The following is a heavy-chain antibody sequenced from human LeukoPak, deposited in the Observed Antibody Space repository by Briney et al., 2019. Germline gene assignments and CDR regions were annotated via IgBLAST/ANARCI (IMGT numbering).Heavy chain of an antibody. CDR3: ARDGEGYFDN. V-gene: IGHV4-59*12. Sequence: PSETLSLTCTVSGGSISSYYWSWIRQPPGKGLEWIGFISYSGSTNYNPSLKSRVTISVDTSKNQFSLKLSSVTAADTAVYYCARDGEGYFDNWGQGTLVTVSS. J-gene: IGHJ4*02. CDR2: ISYSGST. CDR1: GGSISSYY. D-gene: IGHD2-21*01.